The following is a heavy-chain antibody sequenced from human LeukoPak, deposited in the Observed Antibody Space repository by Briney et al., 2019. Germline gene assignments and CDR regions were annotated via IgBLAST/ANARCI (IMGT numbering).Heavy chain of an antibody. Sequence: SQTLSLTCAISGDSVSSNSAAWHWIRQSPSRGLEWLGRTYYRSKWYNDYAVSVKSRITINPDTSKNQFSLQLNSVTPEDTAVYYCARVTAWISGAFDIWGQGTMVTVSS. V-gene: IGHV6-1*01. CDR3: ARVTAWISGAFDI. CDR2: TYYRSKWYN. J-gene: IGHJ3*02. D-gene: IGHD5-12*01. CDR1: GDSVSSNSAA.